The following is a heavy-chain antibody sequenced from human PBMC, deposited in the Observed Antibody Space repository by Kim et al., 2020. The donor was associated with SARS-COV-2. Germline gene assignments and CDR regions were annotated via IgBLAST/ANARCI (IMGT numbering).Heavy chain of an antibody. CDR3: ARDPGLPDGMDV. CDR1: GFTVSSDY. CDR2: IYSGGDT. Sequence: GGSLRLSCAASGFTVSSDYMSWVRQTPGKGLEWVSVIYSGGDTYYADSVKGRFTISRDNSKNILYLQMNSLRAEDTAVYYCARDPGLPDGMDVWGRGTTVTVSS. D-gene: IGHD3-10*01. V-gene: IGHV3-53*01. J-gene: IGHJ6*02.